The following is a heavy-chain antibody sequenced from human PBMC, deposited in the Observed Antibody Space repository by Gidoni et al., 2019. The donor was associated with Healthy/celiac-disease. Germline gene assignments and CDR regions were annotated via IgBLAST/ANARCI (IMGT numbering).Heavy chain of an antibody. J-gene: IGHJ4*02. CDR1: GGSFSGYY. Sequence: QVQLQPWGAGLLKPSETLSLTCAVYGGSFSGYYWSWIRQPPGKGLEWIGEINHSGSTNYNPSLKSRVTISVDTSKNQFSLKLSSVTAADTAVYYCARGGKLYDSSGYPPFDYWGQGTLVTVSS. CDR2: INHSGST. V-gene: IGHV4-34*01. CDR3: ARGGKLYDSSGYPPFDY. D-gene: IGHD3-22*01.